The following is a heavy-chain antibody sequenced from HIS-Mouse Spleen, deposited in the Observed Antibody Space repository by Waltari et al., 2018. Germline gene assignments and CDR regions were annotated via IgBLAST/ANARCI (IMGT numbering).Heavy chain of an antibody. V-gene: IGHV1-2*02. CDR1: GYPFTCSY. J-gene: IGHJ4*02. D-gene: IGHD7-27*01. CDR3: AREGALGYFDY. Sequence: QVQLVQSGAAVTTPGASVQVPCKASGYPFTCSYMPWGRQAPGQGLEWMGWINPNSGGTNYAQKFQGRVTMTRDTSISTAYMELSRLRSDDTAVYYCAREGALGYFDYWGQGTLVTVSS. CDR2: INPNSGGT.